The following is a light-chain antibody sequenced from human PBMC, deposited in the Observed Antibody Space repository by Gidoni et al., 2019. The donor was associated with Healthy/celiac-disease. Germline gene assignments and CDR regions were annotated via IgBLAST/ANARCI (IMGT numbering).Light chain of an antibody. CDR1: QDISNY. CDR3: QQYDNLPLT. J-gene: IGKJ5*01. CDR2: DAS. Sequence: DIQMTQSPSSLSASVGDRVTSTCQASQDISNYLNWYQQKPGKAPKLLIYDASNLETGVPSRFSGSGSGTDFTFTISSLQPEDIATYYCQQYDNLPLTFXXXTRLEIK. V-gene: IGKV1-33*01.